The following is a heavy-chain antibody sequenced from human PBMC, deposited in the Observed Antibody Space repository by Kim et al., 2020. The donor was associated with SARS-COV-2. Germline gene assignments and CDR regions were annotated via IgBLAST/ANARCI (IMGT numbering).Heavy chain of an antibody. J-gene: IGHJ4*02. Sequence: SETLSLTCTVSGGSISSYYWSWIRQPPGKGLEWIGYIYYSGSTNYNPSLKSRVTISVDTSKNQFSLKLSSVTAADTAVYYCARAGDTYYDFWSGYYRGYFDYWGQGTLVTVSS. CDR2: IYYSGST. D-gene: IGHD3-3*01. CDR3: ARAGDTYYDFWSGYYRGYFDY. CDR1: GGSISSYY. V-gene: IGHV4-59*08.